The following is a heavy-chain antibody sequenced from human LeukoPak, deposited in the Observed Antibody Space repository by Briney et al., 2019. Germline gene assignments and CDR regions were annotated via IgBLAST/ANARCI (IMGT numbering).Heavy chain of an antibody. CDR3: ARGRGAFHGSENFNF. Sequence: GESPETYCKTSGYKFSNFWIGWVRQTPGKGLEWMGVLYPDDSDTRYSPSFQGQVTISADKSIRTAYLQWRSLKASDTGLYYCARGRGAFHGSENFNFWGQGTPATVSS. D-gene: IGHD3-9*01. V-gene: IGHV5-51*01. CDR1: GYKFSNFW. J-gene: IGHJ1*01. CDR2: LYPDDSDT.